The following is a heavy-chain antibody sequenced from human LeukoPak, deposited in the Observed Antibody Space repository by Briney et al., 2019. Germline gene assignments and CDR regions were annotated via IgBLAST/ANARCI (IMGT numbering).Heavy chain of an antibody. Sequence: ASVKVSCKASGYTFTSYDINWVRQATGQGLEWMAWMNPNRGTPGYAQKFQGIVTMTRDTSISTAYMELSSLRSEDTAVYYCARGGVDTAMVDYYYYGMDVWGQGTTVTVSS. CDR1: GYTFTSYD. CDR3: ARGGVDTAMVDYYYYGMDV. J-gene: IGHJ6*02. D-gene: IGHD5-18*01. V-gene: IGHV1-8*01. CDR2: MNPNRGTP.